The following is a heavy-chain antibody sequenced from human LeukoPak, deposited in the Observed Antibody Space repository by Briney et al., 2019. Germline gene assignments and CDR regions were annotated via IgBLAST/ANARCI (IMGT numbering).Heavy chain of an antibody. Sequence: ASVKVSCKASGYTFNSYGISWVRQAPGQGLEWMGWISTYNGNTNYAQKLQGRVTMTTDTSTSTAYMELRSLRSDATAVYYCARVDGRDLGIVATNYYYYYGMDVWGQGTTVTVSS. D-gene: IGHD5-12*01. CDR2: ISTYNGNT. V-gene: IGHV1-18*01. J-gene: IGHJ6*02. CDR3: ARVDGRDLGIVATNYYYYYGMDV. CDR1: GYTFNSYG.